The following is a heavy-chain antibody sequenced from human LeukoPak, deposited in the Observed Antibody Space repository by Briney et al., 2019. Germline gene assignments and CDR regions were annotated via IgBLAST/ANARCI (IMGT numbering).Heavy chain of an antibody. V-gene: IGHV4-31*03. Sequence: SETLSLTCTVSGGSISSGGYYWSWIRQHPGQGLEWIWYIYYSGSTYYNPSLKSRVTISVDTSKNQFSLKLSSVTAADTAVYYCARVLEWAHFDYWGQGTLVTVSS. CDR2: IYYSGST. D-gene: IGHD1-26*01. CDR3: ARVLEWAHFDY. CDR1: GGSISSGGYY. J-gene: IGHJ4*02.